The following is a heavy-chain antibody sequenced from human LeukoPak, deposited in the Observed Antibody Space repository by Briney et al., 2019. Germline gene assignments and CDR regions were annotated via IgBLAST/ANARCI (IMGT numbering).Heavy chain of an antibody. CDR3: ARDTYSGYDEEYYFDY. J-gene: IGHJ4*02. CDR1: GGSVSSGSYY. CDR2: IYYSGST. V-gene: IGHV4-61*01. D-gene: IGHD5-12*01. Sequence: SETLSLTCTVSGGSVSSGSYYWSWIRQPPGTGLEWIGYIYYSGSTNYNPSPKSRVTISVDTSKNQFSLKLSSVTAADTAVYYCARDTYSGYDEEYYFDYWGQGTLVTVSS.